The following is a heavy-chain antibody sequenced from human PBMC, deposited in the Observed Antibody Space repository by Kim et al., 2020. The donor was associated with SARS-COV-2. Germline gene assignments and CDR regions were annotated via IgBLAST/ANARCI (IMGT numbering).Heavy chain of an antibody. D-gene: IGHD3-22*01. Sequence: GGSLRLSCAASGFTFSNAWMSWVRQAPGKGLEWVGRIKSKTDGGTTDYAAPVKGRFTISRDDSKNTLYLQMNSLKTEDTAVYYCTTAATMIGVPRMDVWGQGTTVTVSS. CDR3: TTAATMIGVPRMDV. CDR1: GFTFSNAW. CDR2: IKSKTDGGTT. J-gene: IGHJ6*02. V-gene: IGHV3-15*01.